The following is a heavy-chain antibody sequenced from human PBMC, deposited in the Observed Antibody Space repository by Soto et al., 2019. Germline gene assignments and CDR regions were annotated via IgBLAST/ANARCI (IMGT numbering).Heavy chain of an antibody. CDR3: ARGGVATKMRS. Sequence: QVQLQESGPGLVKPSETLSLTCTVSGGSVSSGSFYWNWIRQPPGKGLEWIGYIYYTGSTNYNPSFKSRVTISADRSKNSFSLNLRSVTAADTAVYFCARGGVATKMRSWGQGNLVTVSS. J-gene: IGHJ5*02. CDR2: IYYTGST. D-gene: IGHD5-12*01. V-gene: IGHV4-61*03. CDR1: GGSVSSGSFY.